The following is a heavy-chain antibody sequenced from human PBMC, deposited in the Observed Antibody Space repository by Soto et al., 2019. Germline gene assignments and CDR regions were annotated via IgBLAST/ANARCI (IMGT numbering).Heavy chain of an antibody. CDR1: GYTFTTYA. D-gene: IGHD3-3*01. CDR2: INAGNGNT. J-gene: IGHJ6*03. Sequence: ASVKVSCKASGYTFTTYAIHWVRQAPGQGLEWMGWINAGNGNTEFSERFRGRVTMTTDTSTSTAYMELRSLRSDDTAVYYCARDGIRYYDFWSGHEGHYYYYYMDVWGKGTTVTVSS. CDR3: ARDGIRYYDFWSGHEGHYYYYYMDV. V-gene: IGHV1-3*01.